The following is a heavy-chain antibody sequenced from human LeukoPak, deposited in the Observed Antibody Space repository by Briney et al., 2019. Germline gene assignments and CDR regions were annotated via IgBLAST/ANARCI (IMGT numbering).Heavy chain of an antibody. CDR1: GGSISSYY. V-gene: IGHV4-4*09. CDR3: ARRANSSSWYYFDY. J-gene: IGHJ4*02. CDR2: IYASVST. Sequence: SETLSLPCTVSGGSISSYYWNWIRQPPGKGLEWVGYIYASVSTNYNPSLKNRVTISAHTYNNQYSLQLNYVTAAGTAVYYCARRANSSSWYYFDYWGRGTLVTVSS. D-gene: IGHD6-13*01.